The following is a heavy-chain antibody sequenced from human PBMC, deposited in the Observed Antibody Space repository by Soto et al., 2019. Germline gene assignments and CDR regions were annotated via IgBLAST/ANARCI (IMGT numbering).Heavy chain of an antibody. D-gene: IGHD3-9*01. CDR2: ISYDGSNK. CDR1: GFTFSSYG. Sequence: GGSLRLSCAASGFTFSSYGMHWVRQAPGKGLEWVAVISYDGSNKYYADSVKGRSTISRDNSKNTLCLQMNSLRAEDTAVYYCAKGGDFYVILTGYGDYCGMAVGGQGPRV. CDR3: AKGGDFYVILTGYGDYCGMAV. J-gene: IGHJ6*02. V-gene: IGHV3-30*18.